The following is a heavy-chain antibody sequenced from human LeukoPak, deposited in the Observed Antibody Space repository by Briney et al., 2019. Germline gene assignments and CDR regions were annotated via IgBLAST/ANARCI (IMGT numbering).Heavy chain of an antibody. Sequence: ASVKVSCKASGGIFSSYVISWVRQAPGQGLEWMGGIIPMFGTANYAQKFQDRVTITADKTTSTDHTDLSFPRSDTTAGYYFSSINYYDTSGYFDYWGQGPVVTVTA. CDR3: SSINYYDTSGYFDY. CDR2: IIPMFGTA. D-gene: IGHD3-22*01. J-gene: IGHJ4*02. V-gene: IGHV1-69*06. CDR1: GGIFSSYV.